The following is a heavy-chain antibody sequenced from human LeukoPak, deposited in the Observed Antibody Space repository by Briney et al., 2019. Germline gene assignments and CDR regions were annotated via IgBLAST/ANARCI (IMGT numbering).Heavy chain of an antibody. CDR1: GYTFTSYD. Sequence: ASVKVSCKASGYTFTSYDINWVRQAPGQGLEWMGWINPNSGGTDYAQKFQGRVTMTRDTSISTAYMELSRLRSDDTAVYYCARDLEGYETEFDYWGQGTLVTVSS. D-gene: IGHD5-12*01. V-gene: IGHV1-2*02. J-gene: IGHJ4*02. CDR3: ARDLEGYETEFDY. CDR2: INPNSGGT.